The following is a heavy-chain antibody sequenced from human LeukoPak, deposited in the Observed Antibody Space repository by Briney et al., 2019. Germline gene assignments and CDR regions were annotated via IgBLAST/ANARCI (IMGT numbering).Heavy chain of an antibody. CDR2: ISGRGTDT. CDR3: AKDTFLLDIVVVPAAPGAFDI. Sequence: GGSLRLSCTASGFTFNRFDMSWVRQAPGKGLEWVAAISGRGTDTYYADSVKGRFTISRDNSKNRLYLQMDSLRAEDTALYYCAKDTFLLDIVVVPAAPGAFDIWGQGTLVSVSS. V-gene: IGHV3-23*01. J-gene: IGHJ3*02. CDR1: GFTFNRFD. D-gene: IGHD2-2*01.